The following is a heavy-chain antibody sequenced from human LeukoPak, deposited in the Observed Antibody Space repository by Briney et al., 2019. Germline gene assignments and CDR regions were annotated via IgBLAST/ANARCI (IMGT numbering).Heavy chain of an antibody. CDR2: INHSGST. Sequence: SETLSLTCAVYGGSFSGYYWSWIRQPPGKGLEWIGEINHSGSTNYNPSLKSRVTISVGTSKNQFSLKLSSVTAADTAVYYCARPLYDFWSGYYYYWGQGTLVTVSS. J-gene: IGHJ4*02. D-gene: IGHD3-3*01. CDR1: GGSFSGYY. V-gene: IGHV4-34*01. CDR3: ARPLYDFWSGYYYY.